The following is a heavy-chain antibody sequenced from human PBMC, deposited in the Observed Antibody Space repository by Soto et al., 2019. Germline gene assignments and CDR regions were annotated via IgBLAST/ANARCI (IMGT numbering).Heavy chain of an antibody. D-gene: IGHD6-6*01. V-gene: IGHV4-38-2*01. CDR1: DYSISSGYY. J-gene: IGHJ4*02. CDR3: ARAHISSDGYYFDY. Sequence: PSETLSLTCGVSDYSISSGYYWGWIRQPPGKGLEWIGSVYHSGGTYYNPSLKSRVTISVDTSKNQFSLKLSSVTAADTAVYYCARAHISSDGYYFDYWGQGTLVTVSS. CDR2: VYHSGGT.